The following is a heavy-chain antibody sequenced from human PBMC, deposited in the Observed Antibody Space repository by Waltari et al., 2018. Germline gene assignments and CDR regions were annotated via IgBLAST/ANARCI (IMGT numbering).Heavy chain of an antibody. V-gene: IGHV3-74*01. CDR3: ARGWLEGARELVALSI. CDR1: GFTFTTYW. J-gene: IGHJ3*02. D-gene: IGHD1-26*01. Sequence: EVQLVESGGGLVQSGGSLRLSCAASGFTFTTYWMHWVRQAPGQGLEWVSRIQSNARETNYADSVKCRFSISRDNAKSTLYLQMNSLRAEDTAVYFCARGWLEGARELVALSIWGQGTMVTVSS. CDR2: IQSNARET.